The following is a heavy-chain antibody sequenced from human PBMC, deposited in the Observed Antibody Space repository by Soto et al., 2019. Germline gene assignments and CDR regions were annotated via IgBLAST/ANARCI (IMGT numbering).Heavy chain of an antibody. CDR2: IKSKTDGGTT. CDR1: GFTFSNAW. J-gene: IGHJ6*02. Sequence: PGGSLRLSCAASGFTFSNAWMSWVRQAPGKGLEWVGRIKSKTDGGTTDYAAPVKGRFTISRDDSKNTLYLQMNSLKTEDTAVYYCTTDSTRPITIFGVVHISMDVWGQGTTVTVS. D-gene: IGHD3-3*01. CDR3: TTDSTRPITIFGVVHISMDV. V-gene: IGHV3-15*01.